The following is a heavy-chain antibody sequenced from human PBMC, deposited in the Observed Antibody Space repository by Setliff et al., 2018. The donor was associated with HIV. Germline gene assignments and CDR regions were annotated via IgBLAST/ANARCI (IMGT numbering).Heavy chain of an antibody. CDR1: GFTFSTYS. J-gene: IGHJ4*02. Sequence: GGSLRLSCAASGFTFSTYSLNWVRQAPGKGLEWISCISSSSSSIYYADSVKGRFTISRDNAKNSLYLQMNSLRAEDTAVYYCAREGIAAAGSYSYGFGQIDYWGQGTLVTVSS. V-gene: IGHV3-48*01. CDR3: AREGIAAAGSYSYGFGQIDY. CDR2: ISSSSSSI. D-gene: IGHD6-13*01.